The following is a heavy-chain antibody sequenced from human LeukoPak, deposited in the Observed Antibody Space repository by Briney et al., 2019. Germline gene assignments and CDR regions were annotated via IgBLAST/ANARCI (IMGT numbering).Heavy chain of an antibody. CDR1: GFTFSDYY. J-gene: IGHJ4*02. D-gene: IGHD6-13*01. CDR2: ISSSSSYT. Sequence: GESLKISCAASGFTFSDYYMSWIRQTPGKGLEWVSYISSSSSYTNYADSVKGRFTISRDNAKNSLYLQMNSLRAEDTAVYYCATARGYSSSWSYYFDYWGQGTLVTVSS. CDR3: ATARGYSSSWSYYFDY. V-gene: IGHV3-11*06.